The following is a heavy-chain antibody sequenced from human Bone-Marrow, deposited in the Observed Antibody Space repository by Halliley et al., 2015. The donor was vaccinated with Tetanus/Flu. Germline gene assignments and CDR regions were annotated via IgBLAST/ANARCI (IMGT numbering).Heavy chain of an antibody. CDR3: ATFEYSSSDFDY. CDR2: VSPDDSYT. D-gene: IGHD6-19*01. V-gene: IGHV5-51*01. Sequence: WMGIVSPDDSYTKYSPSFQGQVTISVDKSINPAYVQWSSLRASDTAMYYCATFEYSSSDFDYWGQGTQVTVSS. J-gene: IGHJ4*02.